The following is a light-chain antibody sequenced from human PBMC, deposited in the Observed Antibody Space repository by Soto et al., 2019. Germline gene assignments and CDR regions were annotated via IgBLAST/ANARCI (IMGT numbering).Light chain of an antibody. CDR2: NDN. CDR3: AAWDVSLNGHYA. CDR1: FSNIGSSS. J-gene: IGLJ1*01. Sequence: QSVLTQPPSVSGTPGQRVTISCSGSFSNIGSSSVNWYQQFPGTAPKLLMYNDNQWPSGVPDRFSGSRSGTSASLAICGLQSEDEADYFCAAWDVSLNGHYAFGTGTQLTVL. V-gene: IGLV1-44*01.